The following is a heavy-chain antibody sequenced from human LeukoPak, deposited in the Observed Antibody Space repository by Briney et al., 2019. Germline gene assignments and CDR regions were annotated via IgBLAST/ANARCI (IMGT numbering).Heavy chain of an antibody. CDR2: IIPIFGTA. CDR3: ASPNCGGDCYPEYFQH. CDR1: GGTFSSYA. Sequence: SVKVSCKASGGTFSSYAISWVRQATGQGLEWMGGIIPIFGTANYAQKFQGRVTITADESTSTAYMELSSLRSEDTAVYYCASPNCGGDCYPEYFQHWGQGTLVTVSS. J-gene: IGHJ1*01. V-gene: IGHV1-69*13. D-gene: IGHD2-21*02.